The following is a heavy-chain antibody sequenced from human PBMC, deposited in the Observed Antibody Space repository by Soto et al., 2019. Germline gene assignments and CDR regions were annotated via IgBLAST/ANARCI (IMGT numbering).Heavy chain of an antibody. CDR1: GASFSGYY. CDR3: ARKTTTVIYYYYMDV. D-gene: IGHD4-4*01. V-gene: IGHV4-34*01. Sequence: SETLSLTCAVYGASFSGYYWSWIRQPPGKGLEWIGEINHSGSTNYNPSLKSRVTISVDTSKNQFSLKLSSVTAADTALYYCARKTTTVIYYYYMDVWGKGTTVTVSS. J-gene: IGHJ6*03. CDR2: INHSGST.